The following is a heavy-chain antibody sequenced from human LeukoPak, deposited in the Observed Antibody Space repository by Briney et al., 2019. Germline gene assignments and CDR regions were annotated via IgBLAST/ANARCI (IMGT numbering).Heavy chain of an antibody. Sequence: GGSLRLSCAASGFTFSSYGMHWVRQAPGKGLEWVAVIWYDGSNKYYADSVKGRFTISRDNSKNTLYLQMNSLRAEDTAVYYCARGQNKWSGLGYWGQGTLVTVSS. CDR3: ARGQNKWSGLGY. D-gene: IGHD3/OR15-3a*01. CDR2: IWYDGSNK. CDR1: GFTFSSYG. V-gene: IGHV3-33*01. J-gene: IGHJ4*02.